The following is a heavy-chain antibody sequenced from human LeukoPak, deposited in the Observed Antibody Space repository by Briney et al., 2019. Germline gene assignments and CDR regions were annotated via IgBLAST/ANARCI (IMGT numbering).Heavy chain of an antibody. CDR2: IYYSGST. Sequence: SETLSLTCTVSGGSISSYYWSWIRQPPGKGLEWIGYIYYSGSTNYNPSLKSRVTISVDTSKNQFSLKLSSVTAADTAVYYCARDLCMTTVTYNWFDPWGQGTLVTVSS. V-gene: IGHV4-59*01. CDR3: ARDLCMTTVTYNWFDP. J-gene: IGHJ5*02. CDR1: GGSISSYY. D-gene: IGHD4-17*01.